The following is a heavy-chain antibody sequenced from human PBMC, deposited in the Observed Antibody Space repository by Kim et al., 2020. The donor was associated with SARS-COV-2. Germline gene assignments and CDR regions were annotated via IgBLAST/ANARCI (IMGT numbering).Heavy chain of an antibody. CDR3: ARSVFGDNY. CDR1: GFTFSHDW. J-gene: IGHJ4*02. D-gene: IGHD3-10*02. CDR2: INQDGSES. V-gene: IGHV3-7*01. Sequence: GGSLRLSCAASGFTFSHDWMTWVRQAPGKGLEWVAHINQDGSESYSVDSVKGRFTISRDNAKNSLYLQMNSLRVEDTAVYYCARSVFGDNYWGQGTLVSV.